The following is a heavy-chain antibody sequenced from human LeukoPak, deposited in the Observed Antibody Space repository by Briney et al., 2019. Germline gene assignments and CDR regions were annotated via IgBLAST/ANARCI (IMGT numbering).Heavy chain of an antibody. CDR2: IRSDGGSS. Sequence: GGSLRLSCAASGFTFSTYWIHWVRQVPGKGLGWVSRIRSDGGSSTYADSVKGRFTISRDNAKNTLYLQMNTLRAEDTAVYYCVRDLDLGGYSSFVSWGQGTLVTVSS. V-gene: IGHV3-74*01. CDR1: GFTFSTYW. J-gene: IGHJ4*02. CDR3: VRDLDLGGYSSFVS. D-gene: IGHD4-23*01.